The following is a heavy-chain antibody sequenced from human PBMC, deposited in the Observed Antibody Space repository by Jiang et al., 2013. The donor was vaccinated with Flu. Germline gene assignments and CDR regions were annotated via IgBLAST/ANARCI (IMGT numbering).Heavy chain of an antibody. CDR2: INGDKGET. CDR1: GYTFTTFS. J-gene: IGHJ6*02. CDR3: ARHFGIVRDYFYYYGMDI. V-gene: IGHV1-3*01. D-gene: IGHD2-8*01. Sequence: SGAEVKKPGASVKISCKTSGYTFTTFSMHWVRQAPGQRLEWMGWINGDKGETKYSQRFQGRVTITRDTSASTTYMEVSSLKSEDTAVYYCARHFGIVRDYFYYYGMDIWGQGTTGHRLL.